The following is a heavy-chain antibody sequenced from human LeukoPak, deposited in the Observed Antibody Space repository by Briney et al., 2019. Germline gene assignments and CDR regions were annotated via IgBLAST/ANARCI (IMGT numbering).Heavy chain of an antibody. D-gene: IGHD3-22*01. CDR2: ISYDGSNK. Sequence: PGGSLRLSCAASGFTFSSYAMHWVRQAPGKGLEWVAVISYDGSNKYYADSVKGRFTISRDNSKNTLYLQMSSLRAEDTAVYYCARDAGYYDSSGTNLSFDYWGQGTLVTVSS. V-gene: IGHV3-30-3*01. J-gene: IGHJ4*02. CDR1: GFTFSSYA. CDR3: ARDAGYYDSSGTNLSFDY.